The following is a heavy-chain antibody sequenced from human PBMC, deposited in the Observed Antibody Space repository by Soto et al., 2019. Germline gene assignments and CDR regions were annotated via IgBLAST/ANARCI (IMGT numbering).Heavy chain of an antibody. CDR3: ARSSTSCLNYYYGMDV. J-gene: IGHJ6*02. CDR2: IIPIFGTA. D-gene: IGHD2-2*01. Sequence: SVKVSCKASGGTFSSYAISWVRQAPGQGLEWMGGIIPIFGTANYAQKFQGRVTITADESTSTAYMELSSLRSEDTAVYYCARSSTSCLNYYYGMDVWGQGTTVTVSS. CDR1: GGTFSSYA. V-gene: IGHV1-69*13.